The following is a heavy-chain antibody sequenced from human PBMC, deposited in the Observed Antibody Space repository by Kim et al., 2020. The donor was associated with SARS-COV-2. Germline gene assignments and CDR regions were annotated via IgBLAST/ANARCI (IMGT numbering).Heavy chain of an antibody. CDR1: GDSISRSNFY. D-gene: IGHD4-4*01. CDR2: VHNSGTT. Sequence: SETLSLTCTVSGDSISRSNFYWAWIRQPPGKGPEWIGSVHNSGTTYYNPSLQSRVTIFVDTSRDQFSLMLNSVTAADTAVYYCARDGDYTTSRDYYFDYWGQGALVTVSP. CDR3: ARDGDYTTSRDYYFDY. J-gene: IGHJ4*02. V-gene: IGHV4-39*07.